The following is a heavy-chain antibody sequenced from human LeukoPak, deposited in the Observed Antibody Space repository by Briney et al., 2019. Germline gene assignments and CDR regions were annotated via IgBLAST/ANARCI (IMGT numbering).Heavy chain of an antibody. J-gene: IGHJ6*03. CDR3: TKARGDWLPNGGYYMDV. D-gene: IGHD3/OR15-3a*01. V-gene: IGHV3-23*01. Sequence: GGSLRLSCAASGFTFSSYAMSWVRQAPGKGLEWVSAISGSGGGTYYADSVKGRFTISRDNSKNTLDLQMNSLRAEDTAVYYCTKARGDWLPNGGYYMDVWGRVTTVTVSS. CDR1: GFTFSSYA. CDR2: ISGSGGGT.